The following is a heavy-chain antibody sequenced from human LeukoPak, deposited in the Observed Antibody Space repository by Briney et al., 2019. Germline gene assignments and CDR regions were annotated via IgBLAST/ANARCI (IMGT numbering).Heavy chain of an antibody. CDR1: GGSISSYY. CDR2: IYYSGST. J-gene: IGHJ6*03. V-gene: IGHV4-59*01. CDR3: ARETSQKGAHYMDV. Sequence: SETLSLTCTVSGGSISSYYWSWIRQPPGKGLEWIGYIYYSGSTNYNPSLKSRVAISVDTSKKQFSLKLTSVTVADTAVYYCARETSQKGAHYMDVWGKGTTVTISS. D-gene: IGHD3-16*01.